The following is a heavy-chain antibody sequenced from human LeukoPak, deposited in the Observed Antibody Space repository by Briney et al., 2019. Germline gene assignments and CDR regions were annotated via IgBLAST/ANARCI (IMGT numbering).Heavy chain of an antibody. CDR2: IYYSGST. D-gene: IGHD3-22*01. CDR1: GGSISSYY. CDR3: ARESPVFAYYYDSSGYTDAFDI. Sequence: SETLSLTCTVSGGSISSYYWGWIRQPPGKGLEWIGYIYYSGSTNYNPSLKSRVTISVDTSKNQFSLKLSSVTAADTAVYYCARESPVFAYYYDSSGYTDAFDIWGQGTMVTVSS. V-gene: IGHV4-59*01. J-gene: IGHJ3*02.